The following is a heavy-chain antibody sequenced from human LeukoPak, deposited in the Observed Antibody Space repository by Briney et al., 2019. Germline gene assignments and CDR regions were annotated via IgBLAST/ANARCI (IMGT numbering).Heavy chain of an antibody. J-gene: IGHJ3*02. D-gene: IGHD3-3*01. V-gene: IGHV1-2*02. CDR3: SRRPRGYDFWSGYKNDDAFDI. CDR2: INPNSGGT. Sequence: ASVKVSCKASGYTFTSYYLYWVRQAPGQGLEWMGWINPNSGGTNYAQKFQGRVTMTRDTSISTAYMELSRLRSDDTAVYYCSRRPRGYDFWSGYKNDDAFDIWGQGTMVTVSS. CDR1: GYTFTSYY.